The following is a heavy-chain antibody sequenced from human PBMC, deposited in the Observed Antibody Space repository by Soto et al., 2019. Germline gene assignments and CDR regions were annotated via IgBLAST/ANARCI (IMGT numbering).Heavy chain of an antibody. Sequence: SETLSLTCTVSGGSISSGGYYWSRIRQHPGKGLEWIGYIYYSGSTYYNPSLKSRVTISVDTSKDQFSLKLSSVTAADTAVYYCARVESADNWFAPWGQGTLVTVSS. D-gene: IGHD3-3*01. CDR2: IYYSGST. J-gene: IGHJ5*02. V-gene: IGHV4-31*03. CDR3: ARVESADNWFAP. CDR1: GGSISSGGYY.